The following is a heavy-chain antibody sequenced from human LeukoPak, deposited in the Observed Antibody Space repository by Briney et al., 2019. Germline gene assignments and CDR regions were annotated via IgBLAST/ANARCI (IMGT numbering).Heavy chain of an antibody. CDR2: ISGSGGST. J-gene: IGHJ4*02. CDR1: GFTFSSYA. CDR3: AKDGFPILLGDLSSSLGGDY. Sequence: GGSLRLSCAASGFTFSSYAMSWVRQAPGKGLEWVSAISGSGGSTYYADSVKGRFTISRDNSKNTLYLQMNSLRAEDTAVYYCAKDGFPILLGDLSSSLGGDYGGQGPLVPVS. D-gene: IGHD3-16*02. V-gene: IGHV3-23*01.